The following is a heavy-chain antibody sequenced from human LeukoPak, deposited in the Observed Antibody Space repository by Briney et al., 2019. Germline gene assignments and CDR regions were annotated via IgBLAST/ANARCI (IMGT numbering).Heavy chain of an antibody. V-gene: IGHV1-3*01. Sequence: ASVTVSCKASGYTFTSYAMHRVRQAPGQRLEWMGWINAGNGNTKYSQKFQGRVTITRDTSASTAYMELSSLRSEDRAVYYCARDHDFDGMDVWGQGTTVTVSS. CDR2: INAGNGNT. J-gene: IGHJ6*02. CDR1: GYTFTSYA. CDR3: ARDHDFDGMDV. D-gene: IGHD3-3*01.